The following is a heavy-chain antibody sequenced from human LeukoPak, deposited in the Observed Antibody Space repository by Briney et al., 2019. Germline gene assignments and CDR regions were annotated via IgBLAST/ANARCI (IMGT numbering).Heavy chain of an antibody. V-gene: IGHV1-18*01. CDR2: ISAYNGNT. J-gene: IGHJ4*02. Sequence: VASVKVSCKASGYTFTSYGISWVRQAPGQGLEWMGWISAYNGNTNYAQKLQGRVTMTTDTSTGTAYMELRSLRSDDTAVYYCASAPRRGYSYGPGDPHFDYWGQGTLVTVSS. CDR3: ASAPRRGYSYGPGDPHFDY. D-gene: IGHD5-18*01. CDR1: GYTFTSYG.